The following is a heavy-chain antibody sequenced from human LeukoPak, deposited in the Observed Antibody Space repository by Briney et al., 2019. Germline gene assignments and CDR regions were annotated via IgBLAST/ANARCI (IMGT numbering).Heavy chain of an antibody. J-gene: IGHJ4*02. CDR2: INPNSGGT. CDR1: GSTFTGYY. Sequence: ASVKVSCKASGSTFTGYYMHWVRQAPGQGLEWMGWINPNSGGTNYAQKFQGRVTMTRDTSISTAYMELSRLRSDDTAVYYCARLSIVGASTRFFDYWGQGTLVTVSS. CDR3: ARLSIVGASTRFFDY. D-gene: IGHD1-26*01. V-gene: IGHV1-2*02.